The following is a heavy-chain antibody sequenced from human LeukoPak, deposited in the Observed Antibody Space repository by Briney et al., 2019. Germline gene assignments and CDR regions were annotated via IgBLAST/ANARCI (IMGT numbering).Heavy chain of an antibody. CDR2: MSPNSGDT. CDR1: GYTFTSHD. Sequence: GASVKVSCKASGYTFTSHDINWVRQATGQGLEWMGWMSPNSGDTGYAQKFQGRVTMTSDSSISTAYMELSSLRSEDTAVYYCARATTARDGSTIPDYWGQGTLVTVSS. CDR3: ARATTARDGSTIPDY. D-gene: IGHD5-24*01. V-gene: IGHV1-8*01. J-gene: IGHJ4*02.